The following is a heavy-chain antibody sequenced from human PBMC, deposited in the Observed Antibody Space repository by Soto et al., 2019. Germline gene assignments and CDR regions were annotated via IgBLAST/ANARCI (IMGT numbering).Heavy chain of an antibody. CDR1: GFTFSSYS. J-gene: IGHJ4*02. CDR3: ATDPTYYYDSSGYYPLHYLDY. CDR2: ISSSSSYI. D-gene: IGHD3-22*01. V-gene: IGHV3-21*01. Sequence: VGSLRLSCAASGFTFSSYSMNWVRQAPGKGLEWVSSISSSSSYIYYADSVKGRFTISRDNAKNSLYLQMSSSRAADAPVYYCATDPTYYYDSSGYYPLHYLDYWGQGTLVTVSS.